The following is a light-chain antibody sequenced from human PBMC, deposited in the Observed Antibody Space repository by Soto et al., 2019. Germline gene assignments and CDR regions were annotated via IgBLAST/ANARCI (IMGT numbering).Light chain of an antibody. CDR3: ETWDSNTHV. CDR2: LEGSGSY. V-gene: IGLV4-60*02. CDR1: SGHSSYI. Sequence: QLVLTQSSSASASLGSSVKLTCTLSSGHSSYIIAWHQQQPGKAPRYLMKLEGSGSYNKGSGVPDRFSGSSSGADRYLTIYNLQFEDEADYYCETWDSNTHVFGGGTKLTVL. J-gene: IGLJ3*02.